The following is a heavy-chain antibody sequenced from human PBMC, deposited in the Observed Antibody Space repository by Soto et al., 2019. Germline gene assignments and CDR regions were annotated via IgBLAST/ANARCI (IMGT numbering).Heavy chain of an antibody. CDR1: WSPLSTSGEG. Sequence: SGPTLVNPTQTLTLTCPSPWSPLSTSGEGVGWIRQPPGKALEWLALIYWNDDKRYSPSLKSRLTITKDTSKNQVVLTMTNMDPVDTATYYCAHTADYDFRSGYYKSWFDPRGQGTLVTVSS. V-gene: IGHV2-5*01. CDR2: IYWNDDK. J-gene: IGHJ5*02. CDR3: AHTADYDFRSGYYKSWFDP. D-gene: IGHD3-3*01.